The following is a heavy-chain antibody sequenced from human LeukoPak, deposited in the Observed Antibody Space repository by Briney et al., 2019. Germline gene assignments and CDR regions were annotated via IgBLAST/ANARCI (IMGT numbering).Heavy chain of an antibody. V-gene: IGHV3-53*01. CDR2: IYSGGST. D-gene: IGHD3-22*01. Sequence: GGSLRLSCAASGFTVSSNYMSWVRQAPGKGLEWVSVIYSGGSTYYADSAKGRFTISRDNSKNTLYLQMNSLRAEDTAVYYCARATYYYDSSGHDWGQGTLVTVSS. CDR1: GFTVSSNY. J-gene: IGHJ4*02. CDR3: ARATYYYDSSGHD.